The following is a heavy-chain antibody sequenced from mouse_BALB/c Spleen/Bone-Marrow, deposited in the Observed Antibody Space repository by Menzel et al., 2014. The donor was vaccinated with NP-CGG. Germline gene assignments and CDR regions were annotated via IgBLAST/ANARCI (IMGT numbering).Heavy chain of an antibody. D-gene: IGHD2-10*02. CDR2: IDPSDSET. Sequence: VQLQQSGAELVRPGTSVKLPCKASGYTFTTYWMNWVRQRPGQGLEWIGMIDPSDSETHYNQMFKDKATLTVDKSSSTAYMQLGSLTSEDSAVYYCARGYGNSVAWFAYWGQGTLVTVSA. CDR3: ARGYGNSVAWFAY. CDR1: GYTFTTYW. J-gene: IGHJ3*01. V-gene: IGHV1-61*01.